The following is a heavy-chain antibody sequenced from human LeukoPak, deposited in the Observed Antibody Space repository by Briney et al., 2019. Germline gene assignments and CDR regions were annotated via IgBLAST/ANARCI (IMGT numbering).Heavy chain of an antibody. V-gene: IGHV3-7*01. D-gene: IGHD3-3*01. CDR1: GFTFSTYW. Sequence: GGSLRLSCGASGFTFSTYWMSWVRQAQGKGMEWVAHIKQDGSDKHYVDSVKGRFTISRDNAKNSLYLQTNSLRAEDTAVYYCARVAKSIFGVVIRGRGSLDYWGQGTLVTVSS. CDR2: IKQDGSDK. CDR3: ARVAKSIFGVVIRGRGSLDY. J-gene: IGHJ4*02.